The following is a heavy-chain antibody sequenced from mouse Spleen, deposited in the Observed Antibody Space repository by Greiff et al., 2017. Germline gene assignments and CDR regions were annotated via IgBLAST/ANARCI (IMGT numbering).Heavy chain of an antibody. Sequence: EVQRVESGGDLVKPGGSLKLSCAASGFTFSSYGMSWVRQTPDKRLEWVGTIRSGGSYTYYPDSVKGRFTISRDNAKNTLYLQMSSLKSEDTAMYFCERQVGYYSHCWDFDVWGTGTTVTVSS. CDR1: GFTFSSYG. CDR3: ERQVGYYSHCWDFDV. V-gene: IGHV5-6*01. CDR2: IRSGGSYT. J-gene: IGHJ1*03. D-gene: IGHD2-3*01.